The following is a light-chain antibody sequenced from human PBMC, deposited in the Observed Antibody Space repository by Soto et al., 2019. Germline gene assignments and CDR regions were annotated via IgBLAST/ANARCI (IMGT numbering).Light chain of an antibody. V-gene: IGKV1-27*01. CDR3: QKYNSAPRT. CDR2: AAS. Sequence: DIQMTQSPSSLSASVGDRVTITCRASQGISNYLAWYQQKPGKVPKLLIYAASTLQSEVPSRFSGSGSGTDFTLTISSQQPEDVATYYCQKYNSAPRTFGQGTKVEIK. CDR1: QGISNY. J-gene: IGKJ1*01.